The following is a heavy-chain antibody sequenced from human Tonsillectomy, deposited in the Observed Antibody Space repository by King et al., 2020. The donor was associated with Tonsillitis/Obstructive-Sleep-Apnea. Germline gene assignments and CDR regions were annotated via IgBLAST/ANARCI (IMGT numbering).Heavy chain of an antibody. CDR3: VRQFAGHIVHAFDI. Sequence: QLVQSGAEVNKPGESLVISCKPSGYSFTNYWIGWVRQMPGKGLEWMGIIYPADSDTRYSPSFQGQVTISADRSTSTAYLQWSSLQASDTAMYYCVRQFAGHIVHAFDIWGRGTMVTVSS. CDR2: IYPADSDT. V-gene: IGHV5-51*01. D-gene: IGHD1-26*01. J-gene: IGHJ3*02. CDR1: GYSFTNYW.